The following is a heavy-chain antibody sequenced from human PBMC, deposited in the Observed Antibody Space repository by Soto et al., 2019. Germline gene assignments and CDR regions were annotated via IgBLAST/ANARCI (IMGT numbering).Heavy chain of an antibody. Sequence: EVQLLESGGGLVQPGGSLRLSCAASGFTFSSYAMSWVRQAPGKGLEWVSAISGSGGSTYYADSVKGRFTISRDNSKNTLYLQMNSLRAEDTAVYYCAKTRGGWPTGGAYGMDVWGQGTTVTVSS. D-gene: IGHD6-19*01. CDR2: ISGSGGST. CDR3: AKTRGGWPTGGAYGMDV. V-gene: IGHV3-23*01. J-gene: IGHJ6*02. CDR1: GFTFSSYA.